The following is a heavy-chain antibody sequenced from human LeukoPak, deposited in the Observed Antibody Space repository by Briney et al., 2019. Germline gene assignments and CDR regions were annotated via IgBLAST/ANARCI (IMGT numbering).Heavy chain of an antibody. D-gene: IGHD5-18*01. Sequence: GGYLRLSCAASGFTFSSYGMHWVRQAPGKGLEWVAVIWYGGSNKYYADSVKGRFTISRDNSKNTLYLQMNSLRAEDTAVYYCARGYSYGYFDYWGQGTLVTVSS. J-gene: IGHJ4*02. V-gene: IGHV3-33*01. CDR3: ARGYSYGYFDY. CDR1: GFTFSSYG. CDR2: IWYGGSNK.